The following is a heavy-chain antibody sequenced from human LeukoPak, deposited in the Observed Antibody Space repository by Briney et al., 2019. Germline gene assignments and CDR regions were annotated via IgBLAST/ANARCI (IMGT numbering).Heavy chain of an antibody. CDR2: IHLDGSSK. Sequence: PGGSLRLSCAASGFVFSNFGMHWVRQAPGKGLEWVAFIHLDGSSKYSADSVKGRFTISRDNAKNSPYLQMNSLRAEDTALYYCAKDSAWERAFDYWGQGTLVTVSS. J-gene: IGHJ4*02. V-gene: IGHV3-30*02. D-gene: IGHD1-26*01. CDR3: AKDSAWERAFDY. CDR1: GFVFSNFG.